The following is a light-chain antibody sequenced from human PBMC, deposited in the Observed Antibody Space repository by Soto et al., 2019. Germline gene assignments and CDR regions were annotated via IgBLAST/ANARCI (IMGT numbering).Light chain of an antibody. Sequence: QSVLTQPPSVSAAPGQKVTISCSGTISNIGNNYLSWYQHVPGTAPKLLIYDNVRRPSGIPDRFSGSKSGTSATLDITGLQTGDEADYYCETWDTFLSAVVFGGGTKVTVL. J-gene: IGLJ2*01. CDR1: ISNIGNNY. V-gene: IGLV1-51*01. CDR2: DNV. CDR3: ETWDTFLSAVV.